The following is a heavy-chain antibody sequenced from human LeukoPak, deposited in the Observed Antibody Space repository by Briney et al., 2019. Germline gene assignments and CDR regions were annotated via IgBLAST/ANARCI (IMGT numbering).Heavy chain of an antibody. CDR2: INHSGST. D-gene: IGHD3-10*01. CDR3: ARAYYYGSGSYYRHFYYGMDV. V-gene: IGHV4-34*01. Sequence: PSETLSLTCAVYGGSFSGYYWSWIRQPPGKGLEWIGEINHSGSTNYNPSLKSRVTISVDTSKNQFSLKLSSVTAADTAVYYCARAYYYGSGSYYRHFYYGMDVRGQGTTVTVSS. J-gene: IGHJ6*02. CDR1: GGSFSGYY.